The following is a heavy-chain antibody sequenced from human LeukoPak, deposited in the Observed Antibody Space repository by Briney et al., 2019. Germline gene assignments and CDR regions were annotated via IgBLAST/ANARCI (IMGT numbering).Heavy chain of an antibody. D-gene: IGHD6-19*01. Sequence: PGGSLRLSCAASGFTFSSYDMHWVRQAPGKGLEWVSGTNWNGGSTGYADSVKGRFTISRDNAKNSLYLQMNSLRAEDTALYYCARRQQWLANDYWGQGTLVTVSS. CDR1: GFTFSSYD. J-gene: IGHJ4*02. CDR3: ARRQQWLANDY. V-gene: IGHV3-20*04. CDR2: TNWNGGST.